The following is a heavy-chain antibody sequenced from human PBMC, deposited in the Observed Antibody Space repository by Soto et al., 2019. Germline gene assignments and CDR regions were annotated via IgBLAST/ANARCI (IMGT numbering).Heavy chain of an antibody. V-gene: IGHV3-13*01. J-gene: IGHJ4*02. D-gene: IGHD1-7*01. CDR3: ARSVVGNTYFDY. Sequence: GGSLRLSCAVSGFTFSNYDMHWVRQPTGKGLEWVSAIGTAGDTYYPVSVKGRLTISRENAKNSLYLQMNSLRAGDTAVYYCARSVVGNTYFDYWGQGTLVTV. CDR1: GFTFSNYD. CDR2: IGTAGDT.